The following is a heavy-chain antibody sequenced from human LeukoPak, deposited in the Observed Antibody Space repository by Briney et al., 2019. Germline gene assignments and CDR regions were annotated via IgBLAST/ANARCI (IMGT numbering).Heavy chain of an antibody. V-gene: IGHV3-23*01. CDR2: ITYSSGNT. J-gene: IGHJ4*02. Sequence: GGSLRLSCAASGFTFSAYGMSWFRQAPGKGLEWVSAITYSSGNTYYADSVKGRFTISRDNSKNTLYLQMNSLRAEDTAVYYCAKIIRGSYSYFDYWGQGTLVTVSS. D-gene: IGHD1-26*01. CDR3: AKIIRGSYSYFDY. CDR1: GFTFSAYG.